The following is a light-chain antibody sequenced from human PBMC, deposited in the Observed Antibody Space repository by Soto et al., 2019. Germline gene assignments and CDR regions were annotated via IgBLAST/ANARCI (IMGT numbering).Light chain of an antibody. J-gene: IGKJ3*01. Sequence: EIVLTQSPATLSLSPGERATLSCRASQSVSSYLAWYQQKPGQAPRLLIYDASNRATGIPARFSGSGSGTDFTLTISSLEPEESAVYYCQQRSNWPSFTFGPGTKVDIK. V-gene: IGKV3-11*01. CDR1: QSVSSY. CDR2: DAS. CDR3: QQRSNWPSFT.